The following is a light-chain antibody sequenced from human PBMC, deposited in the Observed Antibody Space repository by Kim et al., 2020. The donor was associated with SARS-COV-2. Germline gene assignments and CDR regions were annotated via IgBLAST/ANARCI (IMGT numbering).Light chain of an antibody. V-gene: IGKV1-5*03. J-gene: IGKJ2*01. CDR3: QHYNSFPYT. CDR2: KAS. Sequence: DIQMTQSPSTLSASVGDRVTITCRASQSISSWLAWYQQKPGKAPKLLIYKASNLQSGVPSRFSGSGSGTEFTLTISSLQPEDFATYCCQHYNSFPYTFGQGTKLEI. CDR1: QSISSW.